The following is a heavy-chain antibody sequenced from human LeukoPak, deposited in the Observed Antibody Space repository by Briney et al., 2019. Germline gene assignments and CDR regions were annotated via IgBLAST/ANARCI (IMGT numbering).Heavy chain of an antibody. D-gene: IGHD2-2*01. CDR2: ISAYNGNT. V-gene: IGHV1-18*01. J-gene: IGHJ5*02. CDR1: GYTFTSYD. CDR3: AKARYCSSTSCYVWFDP. Sequence: ASVKVSCKASGYTFTSYDISWVRQAPGQGLEWMGWISAYNGNTNYAQKLQGRVTMTTDTSTSTAYMELRSLRSDDTAVYYCAKARYCSSTSCYVWFDPWGQGTLVTVSS.